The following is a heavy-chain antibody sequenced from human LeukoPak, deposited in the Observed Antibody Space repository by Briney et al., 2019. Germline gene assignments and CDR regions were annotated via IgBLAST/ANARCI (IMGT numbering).Heavy chain of an antibody. J-gene: IGHJ3*02. CDR2: INPNSGGT. Sequence: ASVKVSCKASGYTFTGYYMHWVRQAPGQGLEWMGWINPNSGGTNYAQKFQGRATMTRDTSISTAYMELSRLRSDDTAVYYCARGDEYYYDSSGYYYDDAFDIWGQGTMVTVSS. CDR3: ARGDEYYYDSSGYYYDDAFDI. D-gene: IGHD3-22*01. V-gene: IGHV1-2*02. CDR1: GYTFTGYY.